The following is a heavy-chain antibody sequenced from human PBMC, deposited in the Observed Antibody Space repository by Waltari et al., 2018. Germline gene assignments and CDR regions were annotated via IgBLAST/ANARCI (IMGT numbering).Heavy chain of an antibody. CDR1: GGSLSSGSYY. Sequence: QVQLQESGPGLVKPSQTLSLTCTVSGGSLSSGSYYWSWIRQPAGKGLEWIGRVYTSGSTNYNPSLKSRVTISVDTSKNQFSLKLSSATAADTAVYYCARDGLSGYYFDNWGQGTLVTVSS. J-gene: IGHJ4*02. D-gene: IGHD3-9*01. CDR2: VYTSGST. CDR3: ARDGLSGYYFDN. V-gene: IGHV4-61*02.